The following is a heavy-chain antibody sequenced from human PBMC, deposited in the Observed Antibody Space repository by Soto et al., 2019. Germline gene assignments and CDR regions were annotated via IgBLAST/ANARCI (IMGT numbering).Heavy chain of an antibody. CDR3: ARCPLLWFGELPTYYAMDV. V-gene: IGHV4-31*03. D-gene: IGHD3-10*01. CDR2: IYYSGST. Sequence: SETLSLTCTVSGGSISSGGYYWSWIRQHPGKGLEWIGYIYYSGSTYYNPSLKSRVTISVDTSKNQFSLKLSSVTAADTAVYYCARCPLLWFGELPTYYAMDVWGQGTTVTVSS. J-gene: IGHJ6*02. CDR1: GGSISSGGYY.